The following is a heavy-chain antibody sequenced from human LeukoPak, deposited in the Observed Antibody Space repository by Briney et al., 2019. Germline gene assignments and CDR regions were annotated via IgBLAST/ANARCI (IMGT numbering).Heavy chain of an antibody. D-gene: IGHD6-19*01. Sequence: LETQSLTCTVSGGSISSSYWNWIRQPPGKGLEWIGYIYYSGSTNYNPYLKSRVTISVDTSKNQFSLKLSSVTAADTAVYYCARAVAGYTFDYWGQGTLVTVSS. CDR3: ARAVAGYTFDY. V-gene: IGHV4-59*01. CDR2: IYYSGST. J-gene: IGHJ4*02. CDR1: GGSISSSY.